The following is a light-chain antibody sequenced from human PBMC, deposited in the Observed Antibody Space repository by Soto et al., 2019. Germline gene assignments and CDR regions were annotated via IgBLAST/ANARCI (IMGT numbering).Light chain of an antibody. CDR3: QQYGGSPRT. V-gene: IGKV3-20*01. Sequence: ESVFTESRGTLSLSPGGRATLSCSGSQSVSNNYLSWYQQEPGQAPRLLIYGAFIRAPGFPVRFRGTGSGSDFTLTITRLEPEDFAVYYCQQYGGSPRTFGQGTKVDIK. CDR2: GAF. CDR1: QSVSNNY. J-gene: IGKJ1*01.